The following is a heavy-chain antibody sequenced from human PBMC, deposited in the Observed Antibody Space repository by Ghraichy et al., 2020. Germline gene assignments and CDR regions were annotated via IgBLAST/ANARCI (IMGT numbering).Heavy chain of an antibody. CDR1: VFTVSSNY. J-gene: IGHJ6*02. Sequence: GGSLRLSCAASVFTVSSNYMSWVRQAPGKGLEWVSVIYSVGSTYYADSVKCRFTISRDNSKNTLYLQMNSLRAEDTAVYYCARLERDFWGMDVWGQGTTVTVSS. CDR3: ARLERDFWGMDV. CDR2: IYSVGST. V-gene: IGHV3-53*01. D-gene: IGHD3/OR15-3a*01.